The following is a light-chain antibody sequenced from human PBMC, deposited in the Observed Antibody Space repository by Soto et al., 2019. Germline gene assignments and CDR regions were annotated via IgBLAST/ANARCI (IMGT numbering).Light chain of an antibody. CDR3: NSYAGRNNV. Sequence: QSALTQPPSASGSPGQSVTISCTGSSSDVGGYNYVSWYQQHPGKAPKLMIYEVSKRPSGVPDRFYGSKSGNTASLTVSGLQAEDEADYYSNSYAGRNNVFGTGTKLTVL. V-gene: IGLV2-8*01. CDR2: EVS. J-gene: IGLJ1*01. CDR1: SSDVGGYNY.